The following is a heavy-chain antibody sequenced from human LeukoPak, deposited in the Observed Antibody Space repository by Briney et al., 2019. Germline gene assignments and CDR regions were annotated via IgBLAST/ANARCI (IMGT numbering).Heavy chain of an antibody. Sequence: SQTLSLTCAISGDSVSSNSAAWNWIRQSPSRGLEWLERTYYRSKWYNDYAVSVKSRITINPDTSKNQFSLQLNSVTPEDTAVYYCARETTGITGTTTVGFDPWGQGTLVTVSS. D-gene: IGHD1-20*01. CDR2: TYYRSKWYN. CDR3: ARETTGITGTTTVGFDP. CDR1: GDSVSSNSAA. J-gene: IGHJ5*02. V-gene: IGHV6-1*01.